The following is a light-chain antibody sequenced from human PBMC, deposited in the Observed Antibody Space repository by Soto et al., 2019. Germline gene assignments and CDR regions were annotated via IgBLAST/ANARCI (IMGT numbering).Light chain of an antibody. Sequence: DIQMTQSPSTLSASVGHRVAITCRASQSIDDWLAWHQQKPGKAPKLLIYKASTLESGVPPRFSGSGSATEFTLTINSLQPDDFATYYCLQYHSFALTFGGGTTVEI. CDR1: QSIDDW. J-gene: IGKJ4*01. CDR3: LQYHSFALT. V-gene: IGKV1-5*03. CDR2: KAS.